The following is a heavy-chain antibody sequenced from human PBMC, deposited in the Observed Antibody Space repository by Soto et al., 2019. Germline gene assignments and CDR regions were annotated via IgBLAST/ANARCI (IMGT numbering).Heavy chain of an antibody. D-gene: IGHD3-16*01. Sequence: QVQLVQSGAEVKKPGSSVKVSCKASGGTFSSYAISWVRQAPGQGLEWMGGIIPIFGTANDEQKFQGRVTITADKSTSTAHMELSSLRSEDTAVEYCASGTNDCVWGSYSSRGGSSYGMDVLGQGTTVTVSS. V-gene: IGHV1-69*06. CDR2: IIPIFGTA. J-gene: IGHJ6*02. CDR1: GGTFSSYA. CDR3: ASGTNDCVWGSYSSRGGSSYGMDV.